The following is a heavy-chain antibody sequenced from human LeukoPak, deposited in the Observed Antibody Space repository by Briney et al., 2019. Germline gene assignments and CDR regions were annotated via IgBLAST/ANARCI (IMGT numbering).Heavy chain of an antibody. CDR1: GLTFSSYG. CDR3: AKEARYFDWLLPPYFDY. D-gene: IGHD3-9*01. Sequence: GGSLRLSCAASGLTFSSYGMSWVRQAPGKGLEWVSAISGSGGSTHYADSVKGRFTISRDNSKNTLYLQMNSLRAEDTAVYYCAKEARYFDWLLPPYFDYWGQGTLVTVSS. V-gene: IGHV3-23*01. CDR2: ISGSGGST. J-gene: IGHJ4*02.